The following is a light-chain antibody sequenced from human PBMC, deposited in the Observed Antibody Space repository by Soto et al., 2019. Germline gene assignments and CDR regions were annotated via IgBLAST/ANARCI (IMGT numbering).Light chain of an antibody. V-gene: IGKV3-11*01. CDR2: DVS. Sequence: EIVLTQSPVTLSLSPGESATLSCRASRSITTFLAWYQQRPGQAPRLRMYDVSKRATGIPARFSGSGSGTDFTLTISSLEPEDFAVYYCQQRSNWPLTFGGGTKV. J-gene: IGKJ4*01. CDR1: RSITTF. CDR3: QQRSNWPLT.